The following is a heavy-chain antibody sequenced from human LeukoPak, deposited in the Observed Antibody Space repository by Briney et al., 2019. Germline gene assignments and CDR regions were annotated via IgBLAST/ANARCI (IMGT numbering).Heavy chain of an antibody. CDR2: INHSGST. Sequence: SETLTLTCAVYGGSFSGYYWSWIRQPPGKGLEWIGEINHSGSTNYNPSLKSRVTRSVDTSKNQFSLKLSSVTAADTAVYYCARGRKQSGSMIVAASDYWGQGTLVSVSS. J-gene: IGHJ4*02. D-gene: IGHD3-22*01. CDR1: GGSFSGYY. V-gene: IGHV4-34*01. CDR3: ARGRKQSGSMIVAASDY.